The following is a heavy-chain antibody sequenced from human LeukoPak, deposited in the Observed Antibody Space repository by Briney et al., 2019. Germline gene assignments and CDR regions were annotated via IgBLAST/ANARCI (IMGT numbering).Heavy chain of an antibody. V-gene: IGHV1-3*01. Sequence: GGSLRLSCAASGFTFSSYAMHWVRQAPGQRLEWMGWINAGNGNTKYSQKFQGRVTITRDRSASTAYMELNSLRSEDTAVYYCARGRWSTTTASYYFDSWGQGSLVTVS. J-gene: IGHJ4*02. CDR3: ARGRWSTTTASYYFDS. CDR2: INAGNGNT. CDR1: GFTFSSYA. D-gene: IGHD5/OR15-5a*01.